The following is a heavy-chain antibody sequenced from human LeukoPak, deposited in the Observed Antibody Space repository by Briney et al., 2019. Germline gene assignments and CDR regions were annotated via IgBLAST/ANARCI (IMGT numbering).Heavy chain of an antibody. CDR3: ARVAKERVGGVYYFDY. D-gene: IGHD1-1*01. V-gene: IGHV3-13*01. Sequence: GGSLRLSCAASGFTFSDYDMHWVRQATGKGLEWVSAISTAGDTYYTGSVKGRFTISRENAKNSLYLQMNSLRAGDTAVYYCARVAKERVGGVYYFDYWGQGTLVTVSS. CDR1: GFTFSDYD. J-gene: IGHJ4*02. CDR2: ISTAGDT.